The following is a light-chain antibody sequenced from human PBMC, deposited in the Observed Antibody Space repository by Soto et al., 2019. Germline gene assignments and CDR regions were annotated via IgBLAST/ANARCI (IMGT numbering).Light chain of an antibody. J-gene: IGKJ5*01. V-gene: IGKV1-33*01. CDR3: QHYDKLPHT. CDR2: SAS. CDR1: QDVTSY. Sequence: DIQMTQSPSSLSASVGERVTITCQASQDVTSYLNWYQQKPGKAPKLLIYSASTSETGVPSRFSGSGSGTDFTFTISRLQPEDIATYHYQHYDKLPHTFGQGTQLEIK.